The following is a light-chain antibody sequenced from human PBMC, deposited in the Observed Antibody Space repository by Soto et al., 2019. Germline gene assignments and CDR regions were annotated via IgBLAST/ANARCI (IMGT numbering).Light chain of an antibody. J-gene: IGLJ1*01. CDR2: EVT. Sequence: QSVLTQPPSASGSPGQSVTISCTGTSSDVGTYNYVSWYQQHPGKAPKLMIYEVTKRPSGVPDRFSGSRSGNTASLTVSGIQGKYEADYYCSSSAGRNHYGFGTATKLTVL. CDR1: SSDVGTYNY. CDR3: SSSAGRNHYG. V-gene: IGLV2-8*01.